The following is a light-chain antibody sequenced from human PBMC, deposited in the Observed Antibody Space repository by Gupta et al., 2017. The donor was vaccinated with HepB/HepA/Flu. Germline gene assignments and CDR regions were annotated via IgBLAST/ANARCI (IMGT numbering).Light chain of an antibody. CDR3: QQYDNLPRA. CDR1: QDISNY. CDR2: DAS. V-gene: IGKV1-33*01. Sequence: IQITLSPSSLSAPLGDRVTITCPASQDISNYLDWYQQKPGKAPKLLIYDASNLETGVPSRFSGSGSGTDFTFTISSLQPEDIATYYCQQYDNLPRAFGQGTRLEIK. J-gene: IGKJ5*01.